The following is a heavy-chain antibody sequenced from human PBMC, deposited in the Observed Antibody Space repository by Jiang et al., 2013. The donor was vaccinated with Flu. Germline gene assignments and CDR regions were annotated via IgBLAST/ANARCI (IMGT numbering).Heavy chain of an antibody. V-gene: IGHV5-10-1*01. J-gene: IGHJ4*02. CDR1: YW. Sequence: YWISWVRQMPGKGLEWMGRIDPSDSYTNYSPSFQGHVTISADKSISTAYLQWSSLKASDTAMYYCARHGSRRGLNKDYFDYWGQGTLVTVSS. D-gene: IGHD3-10*01. CDR2: IDPSDSYT. CDR3: ARHGSRRGLNKDYFDY.